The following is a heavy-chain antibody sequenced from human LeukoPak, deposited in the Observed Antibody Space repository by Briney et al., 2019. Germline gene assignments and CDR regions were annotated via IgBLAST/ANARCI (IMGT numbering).Heavy chain of an antibody. J-gene: IGHJ6*03. CDR3: ARDPYSGGYGDYYYYYMDL. D-gene: IGHD1-26*01. CDR1: GFTFDDYA. CDR2: ISWNSGGI. V-gene: IGHV3-9*01. Sequence: GGSLRLSCAASGFTFDDYAMHWVRQAPGKGLEWVSGISWNSGGIGYADSVKGRFTISRDNAKNSLYLQMNSLRAEDTAVYYCARDPYSGGYGDYYYYYMDLWGQGTTVTISS.